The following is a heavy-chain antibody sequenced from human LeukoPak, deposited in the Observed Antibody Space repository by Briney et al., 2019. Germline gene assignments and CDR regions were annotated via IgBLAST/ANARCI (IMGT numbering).Heavy chain of an antibody. Sequence: GRSLRLSCAASGFTFSSYAMHWVRQAPGKGLEWVAVISYDGSNKYYADSVKGRFTISRDNSKNTLYLQMNSLRAEDTAVYYCARDGDTIFGVVIIPYFDYWGQGTLVTVSS. D-gene: IGHD3-3*01. CDR2: ISYDGSNK. J-gene: IGHJ4*02. V-gene: IGHV3-30-3*01. CDR3: ARDGDTIFGVVIIPYFDY. CDR1: GFTFSSYA.